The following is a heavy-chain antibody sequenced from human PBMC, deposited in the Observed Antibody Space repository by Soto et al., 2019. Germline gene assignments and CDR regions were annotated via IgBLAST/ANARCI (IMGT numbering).Heavy chain of an antibody. Sequence: QVQLVQSGAEVKKPGSSVKVSCKASGGTFSSYAISWVRQAPGQGLEWMGGIIPIFGTANYAQKFQGRVTSTADEATSTAYMELSSLRSEDTAVYYWARGYYGSGTAGPNYYYYYGMDGWGQGTTVTVSS. CDR2: IIPIFGTA. V-gene: IGHV1-69*12. J-gene: IGHJ6*02. CDR1: GGTFSSYA. CDR3: ARGYYGSGTAGPNYYYYYGMDG. D-gene: IGHD3-10*01.